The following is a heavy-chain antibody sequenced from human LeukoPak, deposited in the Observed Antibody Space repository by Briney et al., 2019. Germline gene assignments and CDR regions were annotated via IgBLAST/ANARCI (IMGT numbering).Heavy chain of an antibody. D-gene: IGHD2-8*02. Sequence: ASLKVSSKASGDTFTVYYMHWVRPAPGQGLEWMGWINPNSGGTNYAQKFQGRVTMTRDTSISTAYMELSRLRSADTAVYYCARDRTGYGPDWSPDWFDPWGQGTLVTVSS. CDR1: GDTFTVYY. V-gene: IGHV1-2*02. J-gene: IGHJ5*02. CDR2: INPNSGGT. CDR3: ARDRTGYGPDWSPDWFDP.